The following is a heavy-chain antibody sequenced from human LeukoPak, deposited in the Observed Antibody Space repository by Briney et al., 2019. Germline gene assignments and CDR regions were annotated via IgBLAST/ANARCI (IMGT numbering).Heavy chain of an antibody. J-gene: IGHJ4*02. D-gene: IGHD6-19*01. Sequence: GRSLRLSCAASGFTFSSYVMHWVRPAPGKGLEWVAIISYDGSNEYYADSVKGRFTISRDNAKNSLYLQMNSLRAEDTAVYYCARVAVANVDYWGQGTLVTVSS. V-gene: IGHV3-30*04. CDR1: GFTFSSYV. CDR3: ARVAVANVDY. CDR2: ISYDGSNE.